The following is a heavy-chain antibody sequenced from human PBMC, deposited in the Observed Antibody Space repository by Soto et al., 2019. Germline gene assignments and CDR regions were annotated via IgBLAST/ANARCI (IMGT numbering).Heavy chain of an antibody. Sequence: EVQLVESGGGLVRPGGSLRLSCAASGFSFSDYSMNWVRQAPGKGLEWVSSISGSTSYTYYADSLQGRFSVSRDNAEKSLYLQMNSLRAEDKAVYYCARDGAFCSGTGCRDYYHYMDFWGKGTTVTVSS. J-gene: IGHJ6*03. D-gene: IGHD2-2*01. V-gene: IGHV3-21*01. CDR1: GFSFSDYS. CDR3: ARDGAFCSGTGCRDYYHYMDF. CDR2: ISGSTSYT.